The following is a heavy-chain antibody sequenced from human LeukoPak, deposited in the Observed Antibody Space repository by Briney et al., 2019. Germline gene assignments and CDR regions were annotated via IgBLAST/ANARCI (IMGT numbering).Heavy chain of an antibody. CDR3: AKDSFPGGWSVFDY. CDR1: GFTFSSYG. D-gene: IGHD6-19*01. J-gene: IGHJ4*02. CDR2: ISYDGSNK. Sequence: GRSLRLSCAASGFTFSSYGMHWVRQAPGKGLEWVAVISYDGSNKYYADSVKGRFTISRDNSKNTLYLQMNSLRAEDTAVYYCAKDSFPGGWSVFDYWGQGTLVTVSS. V-gene: IGHV3-30*18.